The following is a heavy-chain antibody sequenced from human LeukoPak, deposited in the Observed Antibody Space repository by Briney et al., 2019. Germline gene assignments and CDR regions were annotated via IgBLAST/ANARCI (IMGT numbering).Heavy chain of an antibody. CDR3: AKDWAVAGQNYYGMDV. CDR2: IRYDGSNK. J-gene: IGHJ6*02. V-gene: IGHV3-30*02. Sequence: PGGSLRLSCAASGFTFSSYGMHWVRQAPGKGLEWVAFIRYDGSNKYYADSVKGRFTISRDNSKNTLYLQMNSLRAEDTAVYYCAKDWAVAGQNYYGMDVWGQGTTVTVSS. D-gene: IGHD6-19*01. CDR1: GFTFSSYG.